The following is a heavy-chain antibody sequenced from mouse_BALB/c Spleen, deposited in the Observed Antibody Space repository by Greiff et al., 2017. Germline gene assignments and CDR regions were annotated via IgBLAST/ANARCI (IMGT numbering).Heavy chain of an antibody. CDR3: ARDGYGSSPYAMDY. D-gene: IGHD1-1*01. Sequence: EVMLVESGGGLVKPGGSLKLSCAASGFTFSSYAMSWVRQSPEKRLEWVAEISSGGSYTYYPDTVTGRFTISRDNAKNTLYLEMSSLRSEDTAMYYCARDGYGSSPYAMDYWGQGTSVTVSS. CDR2: ISSGGSYT. CDR1: GFTFSSYA. V-gene: IGHV5-9-4*01. J-gene: IGHJ4*01.